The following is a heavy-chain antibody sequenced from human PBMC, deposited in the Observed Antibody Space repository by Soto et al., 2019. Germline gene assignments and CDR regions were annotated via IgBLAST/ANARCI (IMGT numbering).Heavy chain of an antibody. V-gene: IGHV3-9*01. J-gene: IGHJ4*02. D-gene: IGHD5-12*01. CDR3: AKDRDIVATNYYFDY. CDR2: ISWNSGSI. CDR1: GFTFDDYA. Sequence: PGGSLRLSCAASGFTFDDYAMHWVRQAPGKGLEWVSGISWNSGSIGYADSVEGRFTISRDNAKNSLYLQMNSLRAEDTALYYCAKDRDIVATNYYFDYWGQGALVTVSS.